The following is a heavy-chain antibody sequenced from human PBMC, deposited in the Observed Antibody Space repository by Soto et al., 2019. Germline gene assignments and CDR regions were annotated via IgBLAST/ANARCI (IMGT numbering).Heavy chain of an antibody. V-gene: IGHV1-46*03. J-gene: IGHJ3*02. CDR1: GYTFTSYY. CDR2: INPSGGST. Sequence: ASVKVSFKASGYTFTSYYMHWVRQAPGQGLEWMGIINPSGGSTSYAQKSQGRVTMTRDTSTSTVYMELSSLRSEDTAVYYCAGPRVVAATPDAFDIWGQGTMVTVSS. CDR3: AGPRVVAATPDAFDI. D-gene: IGHD2-15*01.